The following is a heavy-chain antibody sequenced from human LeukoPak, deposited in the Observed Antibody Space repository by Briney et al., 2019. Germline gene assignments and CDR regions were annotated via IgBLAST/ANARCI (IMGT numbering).Heavy chain of an antibody. V-gene: IGHV3-23*01. CDR2: ISGSGGST. J-gene: IGHJ4*02. Sequence: GGSLRLSCAASGFTFSSYAMSWVRQAPGKGLEWVSAISGSGGSTYYADSVKGRFTISRDNSKNTLYLQMNSLRAEDTAVYYCAKDRTPSIVGATFHYWGQGTLVTVSS. CDR3: AKDRTPSIVGATFHY. D-gene: IGHD1-26*01. CDR1: GFTFSSYA.